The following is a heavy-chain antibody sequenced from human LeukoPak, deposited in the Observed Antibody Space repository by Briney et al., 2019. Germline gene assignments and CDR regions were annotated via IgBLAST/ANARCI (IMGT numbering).Heavy chain of an antibody. V-gene: IGHV4-59*01. J-gene: IGHJ4*02. CDR3: ARSYGDNLNFDY. CDR1: GGSISSYY. Sequence: PSETLSLTCTVSGGSISSYYWSWIRQPPGKGLEWIGYIYYTGSTNYNPSLKGRVTISVDTSKNQFSLKLSSVTAADTAVYYCARSYGDNLNFDYWGQGSLVTVSS. D-gene: IGHD4-17*01. CDR2: IYYTGST.